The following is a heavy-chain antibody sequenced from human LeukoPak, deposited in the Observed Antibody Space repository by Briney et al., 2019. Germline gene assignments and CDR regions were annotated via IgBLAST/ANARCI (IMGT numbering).Heavy chain of an antibody. CDR3: ARHVFDWNYHFDY. J-gene: IGHJ4*02. V-gene: IGHV4-61*02. CDR2: IYTSGST. D-gene: IGHD1-7*01. Sequence: PSQTLSLTCTVSGGSISSGSYYWSWIRQPAGKGLEWIVRIYTSGSTNYNPSLKSRVTISVDTSKNQFSLKLSSVTAADTAVYYCARHVFDWNYHFDYWGQGTLVTVSS. CDR1: GGSISSGSYY.